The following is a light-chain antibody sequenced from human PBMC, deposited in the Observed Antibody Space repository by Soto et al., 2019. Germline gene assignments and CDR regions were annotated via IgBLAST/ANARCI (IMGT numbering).Light chain of an antibody. Sequence: EVLMTQSPANLSVSPGVRVTLSWWASQPVCDKLAWYQQRHGQSPSILIYGASARALGIPDRFSGSGSGTEFSFTITRLQSEDFTVYYCQQYDQWPITFGQGTRLEIK. J-gene: IGKJ5*01. CDR1: QPVCDK. CDR2: GAS. CDR3: QQYDQWPIT. V-gene: IGKV3-15*01.